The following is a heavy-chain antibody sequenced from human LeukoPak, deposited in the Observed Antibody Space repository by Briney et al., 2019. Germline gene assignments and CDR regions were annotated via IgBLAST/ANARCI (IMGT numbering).Heavy chain of an antibody. V-gene: IGHV5-51*01. J-gene: IGHJ4*02. D-gene: IGHD6-25*01. CDR1: GYRFTSYW. CDR2: IYPHDSDT. Sequence: GESLKISCQGSGYRFTSYWIGWVRQVPGKGLEWMGIIYPHDSDTRYDPSFQGQVAFSADKSISTAYLQWNSLEASDTAIYYCARHAASLDYWGQGTLVTVLS. CDR3: ARHAASLDY.